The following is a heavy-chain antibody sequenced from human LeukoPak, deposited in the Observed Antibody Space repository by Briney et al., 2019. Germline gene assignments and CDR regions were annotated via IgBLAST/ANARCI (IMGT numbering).Heavy chain of an antibody. V-gene: IGHV1-2*02. J-gene: IGHJ4*02. CDR1: GYTLTGYS. CDR2: INPNSGGT. D-gene: IGHD1-26*01. Sequence: ASVKVSCKTSGYTLTGYSMHWVRQVPGQGLEWMGWINPNSGGTTYPQRFQGRVTMTRDTSISTVYMELSRLTSDDTAVYYCARELLGVWEANFDYWGQGTLVTVSS. CDR3: ARELLGVWEANFDY.